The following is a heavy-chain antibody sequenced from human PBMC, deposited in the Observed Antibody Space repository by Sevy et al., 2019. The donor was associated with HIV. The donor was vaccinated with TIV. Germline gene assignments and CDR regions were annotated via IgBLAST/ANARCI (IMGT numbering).Heavy chain of an antibody. CDR1: GFTFSSYA. CDR3: ARGAGGAFDI. V-gene: IGHV3-30-3*01. J-gene: IGHJ3*02. CDR2: ISYDGSNK. Sequence: GGSLRLSCAASGFTFSSYAMHWVRQAPGKGLEWVAVISYDGSNKYYADSVKGRLTISRDNSKNTLYLQMNSLRAEDTAVYYCARGAGGAFDIWGQGTMVTVSS.